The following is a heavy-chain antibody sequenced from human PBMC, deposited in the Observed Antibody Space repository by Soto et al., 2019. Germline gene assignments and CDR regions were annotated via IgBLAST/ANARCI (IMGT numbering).Heavy chain of an antibody. V-gene: IGHV1-46*03. Sequence: QVQLVQSGAEVKKPGASVKVSCEASGYTFTSYYIHWVRQAPGQGLEYMGIINPSGGRTTYAQKFQGRVTMTRDTSTSTVYLELSNLRSEDTAVYYCGRDGLGNCNVRYWGQGTLVTVSS. J-gene: IGHJ4*02. CDR1: GYTFTSYY. CDR3: GRDGLGNCNVRY. D-gene: IGHD1-1*01. CDR2: INPSGGRT.